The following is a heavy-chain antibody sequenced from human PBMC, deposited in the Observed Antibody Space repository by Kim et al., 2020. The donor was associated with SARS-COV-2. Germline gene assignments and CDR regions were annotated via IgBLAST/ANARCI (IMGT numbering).Heavy chain of an antibody. Sequence: GGSTYYADSVKGRFTISRDNSKNTLYLQMNSLRAEDTAVYYCAKGLNFDPWGQGTLVTVSS. CDR2: GGST. V-gene: IGHV3-23*01. J-gene: IGHJ5*02. CDR3: AKGLNFDP.